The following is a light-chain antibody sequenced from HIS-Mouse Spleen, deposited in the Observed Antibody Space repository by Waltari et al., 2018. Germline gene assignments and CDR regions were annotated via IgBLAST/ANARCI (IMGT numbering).Light chain of an antibody. Sequence: DIVMTQSPDSLAVSLGERATIHCKSSQSVLYSSNNKNYLAWYQQKPGQPPKLLIYWASTRESGVPDRFSGSGSGTDFTLTISSLRAEDVAVYYCQQYYSTPFTFGPGTKVDIK. CDR3: QQYYSTPFT. CDR1: QSVLYSSNNKNY. CDR2: WAS. J-gene: IGKJ3*01. V-gene: IGKV4-1*01.